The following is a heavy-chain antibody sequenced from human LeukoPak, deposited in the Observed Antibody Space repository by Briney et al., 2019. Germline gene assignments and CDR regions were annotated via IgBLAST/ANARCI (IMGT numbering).Heavy chain of an antibody. Sequence: SETPSLTCTVSGGSISSGSYYWSWIRQPPGRGLEWVGYIYYSGSTNYNPSLKSRVTISLDTSKNQFSLKLSSVTAADTAVYYCARAEGLLFGSLNPWGQGTLVTVSS. CDR1: GGSISSGSYY. D-gene: IGHD3-10*01. V-gene: IGHV4-61*01. CDR3: ARAEGLLFGSLNP. CDR2: IYYSGST. J-gene: IGHJ5*02.